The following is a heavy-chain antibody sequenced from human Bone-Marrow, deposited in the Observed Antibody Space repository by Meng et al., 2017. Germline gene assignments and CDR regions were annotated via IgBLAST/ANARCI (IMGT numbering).Heavy chain of an antibody. CDR1: GDSVSSNIAA. CDR2: TYYRSRWYD. J-gene: IGHJ4*02. D-gene: IGHD6-13*01. V-gene: IGHV6-1*01. CDR3: ARQLGHFDF. Sequence: QVHLQQSAPALVKPSETLSLTCAISGDSVSSNIAAWNWIRQPPSRGLEWLGRTYYRSRWYDDYALSVKSRITINPDTSKNQFSLQLNSVTPEDTAVYYCARQLGHFDFWGQGTLVTVSS.